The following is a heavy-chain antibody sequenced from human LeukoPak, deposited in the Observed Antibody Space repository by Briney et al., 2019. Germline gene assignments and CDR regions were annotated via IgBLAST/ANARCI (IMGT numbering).Heavy chain of an antibody. CDR3: AKGSSSFYYYGMDV. CDR2: ISYDGSNK. J-gene: IGHJ6*02. Sequence: PGRSLRLSCAASGFTVSSYGMHWVRQAPGKGLEWVAVISYDGSNKYYADSVKGRFTISRDNSKNTLYLQMNSLRAEDTAVYYCAKGSSSFYYYGMDVWGQGTTVTVSS. CDR1: GFTVSSYG. V-gene: IGHV3-30*18. D-gene: IGHD6-13*01.